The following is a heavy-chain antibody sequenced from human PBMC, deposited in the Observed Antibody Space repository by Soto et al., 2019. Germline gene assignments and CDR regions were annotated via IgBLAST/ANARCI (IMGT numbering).Heavy chain of an antibody. CDR3: ARSQVGRPLDV. CDR1: RYTFTNFY. CDR2: INPSGGST. V-gene: IGHV1-46*01. D-gene: IGHD1-26*01. Sequence: ASVKVSCKASRYTFTNFYIHWLRHAPGQGLEWMGRINPSGGSTTYPQKFQGRVTITRDTTTSTVHMELITLRSEDTAVYYCARSQVGRPLDVSGPGTTVTVSS. J-gene: IGHJ6*02.